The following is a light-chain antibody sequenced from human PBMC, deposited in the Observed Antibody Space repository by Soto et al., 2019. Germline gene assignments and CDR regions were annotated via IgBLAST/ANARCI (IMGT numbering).Light chain of an antibody. J-gene: IGKJ1*01. CDR2: EAS. Sequence: DIQLAQSPSTLSASVGDRITITCRATQRIKWLAWYQQKPGKAPKLLIFEASRLESGVPSRLSGSGSGTEFTLTISSLQPDDFGTYYCQHYDTYSPMWTFGQGTKVDVK. CDR3: QHYDTYSPMWT. CDR1: QRIKW. V-gene: IGKV1-5*03.